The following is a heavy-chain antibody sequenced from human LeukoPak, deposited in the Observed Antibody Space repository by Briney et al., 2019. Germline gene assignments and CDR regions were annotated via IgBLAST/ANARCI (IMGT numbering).Heavy chain of an antibody. J-gene: IGHJ3*02. Sequence: GGSLRLSCAASGFTFSSYAMHWVRQAPGKGLEWVAVISYDGSNKYYADSVKGRFTISRDNSKNTLYLQMNSLRAEDTAVYYCAKDYLRAFDIWGQGTMVTVSS. CDR1: GFTFSSYA. CDR2: ISYDGSNK. V-gene: IGHV3-30-3*01. D-gene: IGHD5-12*01. CDR3: AKDYLRAFDI.